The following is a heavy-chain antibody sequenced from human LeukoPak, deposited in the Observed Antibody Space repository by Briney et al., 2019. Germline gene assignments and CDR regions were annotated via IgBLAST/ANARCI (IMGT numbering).Heavy chain of an antibody. J-gene: IGHJ4*02. V-gene: IGHV4-39*01. CDR2: IYYSGST. Sequence: SETLSLTCTVSGDSTSNINYYWGWIRQPPGKGLEWIGSIYYSGSTYYNPSLKSRVTISVDTSKNQFSLKLSSVTAADTAVYYCASQRSDYYDSSGHDYWGQGTLVTVSS. D-gene: IGHD3-22*01. CDR1: GDSTSNINYY. CDR3: ASQRSDYYDSSGHDY.